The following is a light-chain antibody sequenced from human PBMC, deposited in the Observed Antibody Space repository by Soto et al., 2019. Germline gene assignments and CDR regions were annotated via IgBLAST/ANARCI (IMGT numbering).Light chain of an antibody. CDR3: CSYVGTYTWV. CDR2: DVT. Sequence: QSALTQPRSVSGSPGQSVTISCTGTSSDVGTYDYVSWYQHHPGKAPKLMIYDVTKRPSGVPDRFSGSKSGNTASLTISGLQAEDEADYYCCSYVGTYTWVFGGGAKLTVL. CDR1: SSDVGTYDY. J-gene: IGLJ3*02. V-gene: IGLV2-11*01.